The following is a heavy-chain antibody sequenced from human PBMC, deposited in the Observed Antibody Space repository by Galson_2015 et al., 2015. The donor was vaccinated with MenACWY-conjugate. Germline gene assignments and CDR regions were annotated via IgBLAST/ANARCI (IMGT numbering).Heavy chain of an antibody. D-gene: IGHD6-13*01. CDR1: GGTFNSYA. V-gene: IGHV1-69*06. CDR3: ARVRGQHLEYYYYYYMDV. CDR2: IIPIFGTA. J-gene: IGHJ6*03. Sequence: SVKVSCKASGGTFNSYAISWVRQAPGQGLEWMGGIIPIFGTASSAQKFQGRVTITADKSTSTAYMELSSLRSDDTAVYYCARVRGQHLEYYYYYYMDVWGKGTTVTVSS.